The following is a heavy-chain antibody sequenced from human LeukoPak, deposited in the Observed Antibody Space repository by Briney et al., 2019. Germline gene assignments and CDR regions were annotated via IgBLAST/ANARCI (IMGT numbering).Heavy chain of an antibody. J-gene: IGHJ5*02. CDR3: ARVVAGPIVVVPAAIWFDP. V-gene: IGHV4-30-2*01. Sequence: NASETLSLTCTVSGGSISSGGYYWSWIRQPPGKGLEWIGYIYHSGSTYYNPSLKSRVTISVDRSKNQFSLKLSSVTAADTAVYYCARVVAGPIVVVPAAIWFDPWGQGTLVTVSS. CDR1: GGSISSGGYY. CDR2: IYHSGST. D-gene: IGHD2-2*02.